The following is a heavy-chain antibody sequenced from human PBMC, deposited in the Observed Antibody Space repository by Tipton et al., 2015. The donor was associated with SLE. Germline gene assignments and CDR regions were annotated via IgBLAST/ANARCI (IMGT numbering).Heavy chain of an antibody. V-gene: IGHV4-59*01. D-gene: IGHD2-21*01. CDR3: ARNRGYCGGDCYSSFDY. Sequence: GLVKPSETLSLTCTVSGGSISSYYWSWIRQPPGKGLEWIGYIYYSGSTNYNPSLKSRVTISVDTSKNQFSLKLSSVTAADTVVYYCARNRGYCGGDCYSSFDYWGQGTLVTVSS. CDR2: IYYSGST. CDR1: GGSISSYY. J-gene: IGHJ4*02.